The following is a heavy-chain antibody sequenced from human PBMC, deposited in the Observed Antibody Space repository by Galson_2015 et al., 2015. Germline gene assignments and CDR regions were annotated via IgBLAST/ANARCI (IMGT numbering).Heavy chain of an antibody. D-gene: IGHD6-25*01. CDR3: ARDLPRRRDAFYI. V-gene: IGHV3-53*01. CDR2: IYSGGST. Sequence: SLRLSCAASGFTVSSNYMSWVRQAPGKGLEWVSVIYSGGSTYYADSVKGRFTISRDNSKNTLYLQMNSLRAEDTAVYYCARDLPRRRDAFYIWGQGTMVTVSS. CDR1: GFTVSSNY. J-gene: IGHJ3*02.